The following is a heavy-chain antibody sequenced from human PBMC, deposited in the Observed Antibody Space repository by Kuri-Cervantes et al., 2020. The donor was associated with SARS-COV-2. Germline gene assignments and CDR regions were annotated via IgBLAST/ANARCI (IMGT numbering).Heavy chain of an antibody. CDR2: MYYTGKS. D-gene: IGHD4-11*01. V-gene: IGHV4-61*03. Sequence: SETLSLTCAVSGDSISSVDYSWSWIRQPPGRGLEWIGYMYYTGKSNYNPSLESRVSMSLAASESRFFPTLTSVTTADTAIYYCASGNDFSLDYWGQGILVTVSS. CDR1: GDSISSVDYS. CDR3: ASGNDFSLDY. J-gene: IGHJ4*02.